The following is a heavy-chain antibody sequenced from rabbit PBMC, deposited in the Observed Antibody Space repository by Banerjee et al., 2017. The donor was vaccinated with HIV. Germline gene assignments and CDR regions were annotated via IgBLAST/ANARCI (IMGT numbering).Heavy chain of an antibody. CDR1: GFSFSGSYW. D-gene: IGHD6-1*01. CDR3: ARDFGNDAGYGYNL. V-gene: IGHV1S40*01. J-gene: IGHJ6*01. Sequence: QSLEESGGDLVKPGASLTLTCTASGFSFSGSYWICWVRQAPGKGLELIACIYAGSSASTWYASWVNGRFTIARSTSLNTVTLQLNSLTVADTATYFCARDFGNDAGYGYNLWGPGTLVTVS. CDR2: IYAGSSAST.